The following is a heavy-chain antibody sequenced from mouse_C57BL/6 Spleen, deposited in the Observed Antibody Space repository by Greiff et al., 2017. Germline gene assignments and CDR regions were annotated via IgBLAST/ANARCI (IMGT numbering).Heavy chain of an antibody. CDR1: GYTFTDYN. D-gene: IGHD1-1*01. Sequence: EVMLVESGPELVKPGASVKIPCKASGYTFTDYNMDWVKQSHGKSLEWIGDINPNNGGTIYNQKFKGKATLTVDKSSSTAYMELRSLTSEDTAVYYCARTTVVADWYFDVWGTGTTVTVSS. CDR2: INPNNGGT. CDR3: ARTTVVADWYFDV. V-gene: IGHV1-18*01. J-gene: IGHJ1*03.